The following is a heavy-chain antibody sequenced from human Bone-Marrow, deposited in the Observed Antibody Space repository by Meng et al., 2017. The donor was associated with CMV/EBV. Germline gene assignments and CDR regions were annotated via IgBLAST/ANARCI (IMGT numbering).Heavy chain of an antibody. CDR3: ASTQLGYCSSTSCSSRDY. V-gene: IGHV4-4*02. CDR2: IYHSGST. D-gene: IGHD2-2*01. J-gene: IGHJ4*02. CDR1: GGSISSSNW. Sequence: SETLSLTCAVSGGSISSSNWWSWVRQPPGKGLEWIGEIYHSGSTNYNPSLKSRVTISVDKSKNQFSLKLSSVTAADTAVYYCASTQLGYCSSTSCSSRDYWGPGTLVTVAS.